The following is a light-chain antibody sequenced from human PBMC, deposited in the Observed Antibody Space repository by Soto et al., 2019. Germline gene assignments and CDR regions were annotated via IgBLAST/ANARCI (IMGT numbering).Light chain of an antibody. CDR3: QQYNSYSGT. Sequence: DIQMTQSPSTLSAYVGDRVTITCQASQDIRSNLNWYQQKPGKAPKLLIYDASSLESGVPSRFSGSGSGTEFTLTISSLQPDDFATYYCQQYNSYSGTFGQGTKVDIK. CDR1: QDIRSN. V-gene: IGKV1-5*01. CDR2: DAS. J-gene: IGKJ1*01.